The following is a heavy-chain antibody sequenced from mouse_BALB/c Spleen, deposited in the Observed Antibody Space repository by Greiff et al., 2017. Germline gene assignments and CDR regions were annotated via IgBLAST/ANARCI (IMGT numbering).Heavy chain of an antibody. J-gene: IGHJ4*01. CDR3: ARLYDYSYYYAMDY. CDR1: GYSITSDYA. V-gene: IGHV3-2*02. CDR2: ISYSGST. D-gene: IGHD2-4*01. Sequence: VQLKESGPGLVKPSQSLSLTCTVTGYSITSDYAWNWIRQFPGNKLEWMGYISYSGSTSYNPSLKSRISITRDTSKNQFFLQLNSVTTEDTATYYCARLYDYSYYYAMDYWGQGTSVTVSS.